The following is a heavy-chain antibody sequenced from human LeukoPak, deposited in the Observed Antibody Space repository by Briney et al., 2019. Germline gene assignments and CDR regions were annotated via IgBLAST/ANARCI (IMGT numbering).Heavy chain of an antibody. V-gene: IGHV3-21*01. CDR2: ISSSSSYI. CDR1: GVTFSSYS. CDR3: ARDSTVTTLDY. Sequence: GGSLRLSCAASGVTFSSYSMNWVRQAPGKGLDWVSSISSSSSYIYYADSVKGRFTISRDNAKNSLYLQMNSLRAEDTAVYYCARDSTVTTLDYWGQGTLVTVSS. D-gene: IGHD4-17*01. J-gene: IGHJ4*02.